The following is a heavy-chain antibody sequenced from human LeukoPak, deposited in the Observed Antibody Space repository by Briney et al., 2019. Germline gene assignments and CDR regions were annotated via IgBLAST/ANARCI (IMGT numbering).Heavy chain of an antibody. CDR1: GYTFTGYY. V-gene: IGHV1-2*02. Sequence: ASVKVSCKASGYTFTGYYMHWVRQAPGQGLEWMGWINPNSGGTNYAQKLQGRVTMTTDTFTSTAYMELRSLRSDDTAVYYCARDGYNWRVGYYFDYWGQGTLVTVSS. CDR2: INPNSGGT. J-gene: IGHJ4*02. CDR3: ARDGYNWRVGYYFDY. D-gene: IGHD5-24*01.